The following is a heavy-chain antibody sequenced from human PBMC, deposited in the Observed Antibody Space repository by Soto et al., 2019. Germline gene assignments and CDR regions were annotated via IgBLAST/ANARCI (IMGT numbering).Heavy chain of an antibody. J-gene: IGHJ6*03. CDR2: IYYSGST. D-gene: IGHD3-10*01. CDR1: GGSISSYY. CDR3: ARDYYGSGSYKDYYYYYMDV. Sequence: ETLSLTCTVSGGSISSYYWSWIRQPPGKGLEWIGYIYYSGSTNYNPSLKSRVTISVDTSKNQFSLKLSSVTAAGTAVYYCARDYYGSGSYKDYYYYYMDVWGRGTTVTVSS. V-gene: IGHV4-59*01.